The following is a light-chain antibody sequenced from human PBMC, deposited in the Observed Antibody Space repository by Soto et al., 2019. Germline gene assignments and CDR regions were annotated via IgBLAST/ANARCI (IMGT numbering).Light chain of an antibody. V-gene: IGKV1-33*01. J-gene: IGKJ4*01. Sequence: DIQMTQSPSSLSASIGDRVTITCQASQDISNNLNWYQQKPGKAPKLLIYDASNLKTGVPSRFSGSGSETDFTFTISSLQPEDIATYYCQQYFHLLLTFGGGTKVEI. CDR2: DAS. CDR3: QQYFHLLLT. CDR1: QDISNN.